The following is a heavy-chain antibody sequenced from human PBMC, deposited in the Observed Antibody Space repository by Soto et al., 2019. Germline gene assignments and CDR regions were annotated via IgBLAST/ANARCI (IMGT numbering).Heavy chain of an antibody. V-gene: IGHV3-30*18. J-gene: IGHJ4*02. CDR2: ISYDGSNK. CDR1: GFTFSSYG. CDR3: AKPAGIAVAAPDY. D-gene: IGHD6-19*01. Sequence: GGSLRLSCAASGFTFSSYGMHWVRQAPGKGLEWVAVISYDGSNKYYADSVKGRFTISRDNSKNTLYLQMNSLRAEDTAVYYCAKPAGIAVAAPDYWGQGTLVTVSS.